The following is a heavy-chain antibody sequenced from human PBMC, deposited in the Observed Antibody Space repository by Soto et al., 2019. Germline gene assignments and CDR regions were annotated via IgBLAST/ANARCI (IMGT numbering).Heavy chain of an antibody. CDR3: ARHPLRYFDWLYWFDP. V-gene: IGHV4-39*01. D-gene: IGHD3-9*01. CDR1: GGSISSSSYY. J-gene: IGHJ5*02. CDR2: IYYSGST. Sequence: QLQLQESGPGLVKPSETLSLTCTVSGGSISSSSYYWGWIRQPPGKGLEWIGSIYYSGSTYYNPSLKSRVTISVDTSKNQFSLKLSSVTAADTAVYYCARHPLRYFDWLYWFDPWGQGTLVTVSS.